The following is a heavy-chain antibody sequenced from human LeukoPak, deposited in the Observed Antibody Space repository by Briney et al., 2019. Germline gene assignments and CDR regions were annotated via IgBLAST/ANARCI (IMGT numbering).Heavy chain of an antibody. D-gene: IGHD2-21*01. CDR3: ASGDSRYYYYGMGV. J-gene: IGHJ6*02. V-gene: IGHV4-34*01. Sequence: SETLSLTCAVYGGSFSGYYWSWIRQPPGKGLEWIGEINHSGSTNYNPSLKSRVTISVDTSKNQFSLKLSSVTAADTAVYYCASGDSRYYYYGMGVWGQGTTVTVSS. CDR2: INHSGST. CDR1: GGSFSGYY.